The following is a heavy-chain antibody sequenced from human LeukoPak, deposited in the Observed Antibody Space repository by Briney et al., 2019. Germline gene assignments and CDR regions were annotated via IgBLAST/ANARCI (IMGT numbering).Heavy chain of an antibody. J-gene: IGHJ6*03. Sequence: SGTLSLTCVVSGGSISSSAWWTWVRQSPGKGLEWIGEINDRGTINYNPSLQRRVSISVDKSKNQFSLIPNSVTDADTARYYCARESKGSSYFYYYMDVWGKGTTVTVSS. V-gene: IGHV4-4*02. CDR1: GGSISSSAW. D-gene: IGHD3-3*01. CDR3: ARESKGSSYFYYYMDV. CDR2: INDRGTI.